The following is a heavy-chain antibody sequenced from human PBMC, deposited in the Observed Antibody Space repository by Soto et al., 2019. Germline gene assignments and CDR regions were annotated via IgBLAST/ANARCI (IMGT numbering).Heavy chain of an antibody. D-gene: IGHD3-3*01. CDR3: ASNSYYDFWSGYYTRPLPEKYYYYYGMDV. Sequence: GGSLRLSCAASGFTFSSYSMNWVRQAPGKGLEWVSSISSSSSYIYYADSVKGRFTISRDNAKNSLYLQMNSLRAEDTAVYYCASNSYYDFWSGYYTRPLPEKYYYYYGMDVWGQGTTVTVSS. J-gene: IGHJ6*02. V-gene: IGHV3-21*01. CDR1: GFTFSSYS. CDR2: ISSSSSYI.